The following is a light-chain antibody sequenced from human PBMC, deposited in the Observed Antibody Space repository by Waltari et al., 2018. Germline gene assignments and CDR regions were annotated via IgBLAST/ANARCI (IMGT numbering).Light chain of an antibody. CDR2: GVT. J-gene: IGLJ1*01. V-gene: IGLV2-11*01. CDR1: RSDVGAYDY. Sequence: QSALTQPRSVSGSPGQSVTISCTGTRSDVGAYDYVSWYPQRPGKAPNLILYGVTERPPAVPVRFAGSKSDHKASLTISGRQADDEADYYCCSYAGRYTNYVFGSGTKVTVL. CDR3: CSYAGRYTNYV.